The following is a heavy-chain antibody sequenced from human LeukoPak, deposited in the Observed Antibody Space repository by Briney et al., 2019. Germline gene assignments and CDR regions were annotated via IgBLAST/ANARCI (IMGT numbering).Heavy chain of an antibody. Sequence: GGSLRLSCAASGFTFSSYGMHWVRQAPGKGLEWVAVIWYDGSNKYYADSVKGRFTISRDNSKNTLYLQMNSLRAEDTAVYYCARSPPGIAVAGFDYWGQGTLVTVSS. J-gene: IGHJ4*02. V-gene: IGHV3-33*01. CDR1: GFTFSSYG. D-gene: IGHD6-19*01. CDR2: IWYDGSNK. CDR3: ARSPPGIAVAGFDY.